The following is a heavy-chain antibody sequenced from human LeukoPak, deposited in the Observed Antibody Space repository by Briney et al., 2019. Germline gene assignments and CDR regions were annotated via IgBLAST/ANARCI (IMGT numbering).Heavy chain of an antibody. V-gene: IGHV3-23*01. CDR1: GFTVSSNY. CDR2: ISGGAGST. D-gene: IGHD3-3*01. Sequence: GGSLRLSCAASGFTVSSNYMSWVRQAPGKGLECVSVISGGAGSTYYADSVKGRFTISRDNSKNTLFLQMNSLRAEDTAVYYCAKDKYNFWSGSNYYYMDVWGKGTTVTVSS. CDR3: AKDKYNFWSGSNYYYMDV. J-gene: IGHJ6*03.